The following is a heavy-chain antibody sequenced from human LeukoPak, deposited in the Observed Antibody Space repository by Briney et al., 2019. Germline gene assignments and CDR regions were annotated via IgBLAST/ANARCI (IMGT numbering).Heavy chain of an antibody. CDR2: IKRDGSEK. CDR1: GFTFSSYW. CDR3: GRDVSGIGMDV. Sequence: GGSLRLSCAASGFTFSSYWMSWVRQAPGKGLEWVANIKRDGSEKYYVDSVEGRFTISRDNAKNSLYLQMNSLRAEDTAVYYCGRDVSGIGMDVWGQGTTVTVSS. J-gene: IGHJ6*02. D-gene: IGHD3-16*01. V-gene: IGHV3-7*01.